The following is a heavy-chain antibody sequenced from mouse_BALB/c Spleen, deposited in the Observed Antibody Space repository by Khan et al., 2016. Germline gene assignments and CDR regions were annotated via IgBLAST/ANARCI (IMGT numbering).Heavy chain of an antibody. D-gene: IGHD2-3*01. CDR2: IWSDGST. CDR1: GFSLTSYG. Sequence: QVQLQESGPGLVAPSQSLSITCTVSGFSLTSYGVHWVRQPPGKGLEWLVVIWSDGSTTYNSALKSRLSISKDNSKSQVFLQMNSLQTDDTAMCSCGRRDDGGGSMDYWGQGPSVTVSS. J-gene: IGHJ4*01. V-gene: IGHV2-6*02. CDR3: GRRDDGGGSMDY.